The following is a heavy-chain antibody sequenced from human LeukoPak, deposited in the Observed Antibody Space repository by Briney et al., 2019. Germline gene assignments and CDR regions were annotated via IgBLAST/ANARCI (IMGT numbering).Heavy chain of an antibody. V-gene: IGHV1-69*13. CDR2: IIPIFGTA. D-gene: IGHD3-10*01. J-gene: IGHJ4*02. Sequence: GASVKVSCKASGGTFSSYAISWVRQAPGQGLEWMGGIIPIFGTANYAQKFQGRVTITADESTSTAYMELSSLRSEDTAVYYCARKVITMVRGVTTKIFDYWGQGTLVTVSS. CDR1: GGTFSSYA. CDR3: ARKVITMVRGVTTKIFDY.